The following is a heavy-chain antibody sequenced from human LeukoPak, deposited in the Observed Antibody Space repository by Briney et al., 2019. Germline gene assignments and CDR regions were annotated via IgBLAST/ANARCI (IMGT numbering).Heavy chain of an antibody. V-gene: IGHV4-34*01. CDR1: GGSFSGYY. J-gene: IGHJ4*02. D-gene: IGHD1-7*01. CDR3: ARGVEVYNWNSVRYYFDY. CDR2: INHSGST. Sequence: SETLSLTCAVYGGSFSGYYWSWIRQPPGKGLEWIGEINHSGSTNYNPSLKSRVTISVDTSKNQFSLKLSSVTAADTAVYYCARGVEVYNWNSVRYYFDYWGQGTLVTVSS.